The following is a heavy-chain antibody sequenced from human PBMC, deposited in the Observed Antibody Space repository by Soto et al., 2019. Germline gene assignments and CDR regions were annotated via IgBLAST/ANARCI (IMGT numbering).Heavy chain of an antibody. J-gene: IGHJ5*02. V-gene: IGHV1-18*01. CDR1: GYTFASYG. Sequence: ASVKVSCKASGYTFASYGISWVRQAPGQGLEWMGRISAYNGNTNYAQKLQGRVTMTTDTSTSTAYMERRSLRSDDTAVYYCARDRGYNWNYGWFDPWGQGTLVTVSS. D-gene: IGHD1-7*01. CDR3: ARDRGYNWNYGWFDP. CDR2: ISAYNGNT.